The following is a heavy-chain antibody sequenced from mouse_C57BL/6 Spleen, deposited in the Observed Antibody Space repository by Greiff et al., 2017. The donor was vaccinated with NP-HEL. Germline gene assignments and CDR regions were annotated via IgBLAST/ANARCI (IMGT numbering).Heavy chain of an antibody. J-gene: IGHJ3*01. CDR1: GYAFTNYL. V-gene: IGHV1-54*01. CDR3: ARSWISPFAY. CDR2: INPGSGGT. Sequence: VQLQQSGAELVRPGTSVKVSCKASGYAFTNYLIEWVKQRPGQGLEWIGVINPGSGGTNYNEKFKGKATLTADKSSSTAYMQLSSLTSEDSAVYFCARSWISPFAYWGQGTLVTVSA.